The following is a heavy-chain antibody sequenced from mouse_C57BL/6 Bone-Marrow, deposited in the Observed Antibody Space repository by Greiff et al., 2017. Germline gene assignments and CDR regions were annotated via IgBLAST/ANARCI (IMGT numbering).Heavy chain of an antibody. D-gene: IGHD2-12*01. CDR1: GFSLTSYD. CDR3: VRDRDSPMDY. V-gene: IGHV2-9-2*01. J-gene: IGHJ4*01. Sequence: QVHLKESGPGLVAPSQCLSITCTVSGFSLTSYDISWIRQPPGKGLEWLGVIWTGGGTNYNSAFMSRLSISKDNSKSQVFLKMNRLQTDDTAIYYCVRDRDSPMDYWGQGTSVTVSS. CDR2: IWTGGGT.